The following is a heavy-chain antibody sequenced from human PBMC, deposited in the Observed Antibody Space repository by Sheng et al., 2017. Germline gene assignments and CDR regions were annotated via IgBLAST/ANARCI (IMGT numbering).Heavy chain of an antibody. CDR3: TTDLTRGGAFDI. CDR2: IKSKTDGGTT. Sequence: EVQLVESGGGLVKPGGSLRLSCAASGFTFSNAWMSWVRQAPGKGLEWVGRIKSKTDGGTTDYAAPVKGRFTISRDDSKNMLYLQMNSLKTEDTAVYYCTTDLTRGGAFDIWGQGTMVTVSS. J-gene: IGHJ3*02. CDR1: GFTFSNAW. D-gene: IGHD2-21*02. V-gene: IGHV3-15*01.